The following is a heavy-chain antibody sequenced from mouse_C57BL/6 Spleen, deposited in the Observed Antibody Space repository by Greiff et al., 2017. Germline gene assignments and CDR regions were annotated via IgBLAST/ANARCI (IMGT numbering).Heavy chain of an antibody. J-gene: IGHJ4*01. CDR3: ARDYDRGDAMDY. CDR2: IHPSDSDT. V-gene: IGHV1-74*01. CDR1: GYTFTSYW. D-gene: IGHD2-4*01. Sequence: QVQLQQPGAELVKPGASVKVSCKASGYTFTSYWMHWVKQRPGQGLEWIGRIHPSDSDTNYNQKFKGKATLTVDKSSRTAYMKLSSLTSEDSAVFYCARDYDRGDAMDYWGQGTSVTVSS.